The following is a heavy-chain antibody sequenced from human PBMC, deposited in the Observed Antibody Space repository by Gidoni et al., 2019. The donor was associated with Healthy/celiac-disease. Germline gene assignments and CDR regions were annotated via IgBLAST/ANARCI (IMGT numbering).Heavy chain of an antibody. V-gene: IGHV4-39*07. Sequence: QLQLQESGPGLVKPSETLSLTCTVSGGSISSSSYYWGWIRQPPGKGLEWIGIIYYSGSTYNNPSLKSRVIISEDTSKNQFSLKLSSVTAADTAVYYCARGGDILTGRTYFDFWGQGTLVTVSS. CDR1: GGSISSSSYY. CDR2: IYYSGST. CDR3: ARGGDILTGRTYFDF. D-gene: IGHD3-9*01. J-gene: IGHJ4*02.